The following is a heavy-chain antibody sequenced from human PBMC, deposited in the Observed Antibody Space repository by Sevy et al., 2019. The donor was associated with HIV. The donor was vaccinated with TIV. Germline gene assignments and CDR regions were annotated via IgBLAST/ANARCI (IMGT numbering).Heavy chain of an antibody. CDR1: GFTVSSNY. J-gene: IGHJ6*03. Sequence: GGSLRLSCAASGFTVSSNYMSWVRQAPGKGLEWVSVIYSGGSTYYGDSVKGRFTISRNNSKNTLNLQMNSLRAEDTAVYDCARETRGIAVAGTLVRYYYYYMDVWGKGTTVTVSS. CDR3: ARETRGIAVAGTLVRYYYYYMDV. CDR2: IYSGGST. V-gene: IGHV3-53*01. D-gene: IGHD6-19*01.